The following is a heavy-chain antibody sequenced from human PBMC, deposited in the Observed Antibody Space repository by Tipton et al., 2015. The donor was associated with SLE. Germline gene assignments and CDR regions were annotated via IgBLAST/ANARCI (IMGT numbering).Heavy chain of an antibody. CDR1: GDSISGYY. Sequence: LRLSCTVSGDSISGYYWTWIRQVPEKGLECLGYIYFDGSTNYNPSLKSRVTMSLDTSKNQFSLKLSSVTAADTAVYYCARHLVASGTTWFDPWGQGIQVTVSA. D-gene: IGHD6-13*01. J-gene: IGHJ5*02. V-gene: IGHV4-59*01. CDR2: IYFDGST. CDR3: ARHLVASGTTWFDP.